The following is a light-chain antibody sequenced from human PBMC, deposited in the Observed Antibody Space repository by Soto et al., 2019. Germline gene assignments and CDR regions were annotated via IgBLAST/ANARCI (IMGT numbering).Light chain of an antibody. Sequence: QSVLTQPRSVSGSPGQSVTISCTGTSSDVGGYNYVSWYQQHPGKAPKVMIYDVNKRPSGVPDRFSGSKSGNTASLTISGLQAEDEADYYCCSYAGDYTYVFGTGTKLTVL. CDR2: DVN. CDR3: CSYAGDYTYV. V-gene: IGLV2-11*01. J-gene: IGLJ1*01. CDR1: SSDVGGYNY.